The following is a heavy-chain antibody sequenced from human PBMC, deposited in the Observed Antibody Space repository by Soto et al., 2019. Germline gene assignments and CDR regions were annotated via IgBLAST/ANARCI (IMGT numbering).Heavy chain of an antibody. CDR3: ARGYYDYIWGSYDDGGDY. J-gene: IGHJ4*02. Sequence: ASLKLSCKSSGYTFTSYDINWVRQATGQGLEWMGWMNPNSGNTGYAQKFQGRVTMTRNTSISTAYMELSSLRSEDTAVYYCARGYYDYIWGSYDDGGDYWGQGTLVTVSS. D-gene: IGHD3-16*01. V-gene: IGHV1-8*01. CDR1: GYTFTSYD. CDR2: MNPNSGNT.